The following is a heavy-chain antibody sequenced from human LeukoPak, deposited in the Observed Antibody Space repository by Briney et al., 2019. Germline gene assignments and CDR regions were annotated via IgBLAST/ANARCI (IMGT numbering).Heavy chain of an antibody. D-gene: IGHD2-2*01. CDR1: GFTFSSYG. Sequence: PGGSLRLSRAASGFTFSSYGMHWVRQAPGKGLEWVAFIRYDGSNKYYADSVKGRFTISRDNSKNTLYLQMNSLRAEDTAVYYCAKDMRPIVVVPAAMRPDYWGQGTLVTVSS. CDR3: AKDMRPIVVVPAAMRPDY. V-gene: IGHV3-30*02. J-gene: IGHJ4*02. CDR2: IRYDGSNK.